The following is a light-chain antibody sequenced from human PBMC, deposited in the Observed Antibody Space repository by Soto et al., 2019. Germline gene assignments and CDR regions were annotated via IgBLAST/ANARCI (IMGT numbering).Light chain of an antibody. CDR3: CSYASSRSLV. J-gene: IGLJ2*01. V-gene: IGLV2-23*01. Sequence: QSALTQPASVSGSPGQSITISCTGTSSDVGSYNLVSWYQQHPGKAPKLMIYEGSKRPSGVSNRFSGSKSGNTASLTISGLQAEDEADYYCCSYASSRSLVFGGGTKLNVL. CDR1: SSDVGSYNL. CDR2: EGS.